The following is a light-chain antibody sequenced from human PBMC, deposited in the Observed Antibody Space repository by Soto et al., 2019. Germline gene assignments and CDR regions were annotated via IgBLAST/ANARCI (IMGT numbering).Light chain of an antibody. V-gene: IGLV1-51*02. J-gene: IGLJ2*01. CDR3: GTWDSNLSAVV. CDR2: ENN. Sequence: QSVLTQPPSVSATPGQKVTISCSGSSSHIGNNYVSWYQQLPGTAPKLLIYENNKRPTGIPDRFSASKSGTSATLGITGLQTGDEADYYCGTWDSNLSAVVFGGGTKLTVL. CDR1: SSHIGNNY.